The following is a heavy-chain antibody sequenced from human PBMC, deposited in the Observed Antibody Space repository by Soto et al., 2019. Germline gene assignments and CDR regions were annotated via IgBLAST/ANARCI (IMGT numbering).Heavy chain of an antibody. V-gene: IGHV4-39*01. D-gene: IGHD3-3*01. CDR1: GGSISSSSYY. CDR3: ATALRFLEWLFY. CDR2: IYYSGST. Sequence: QLQLQESGPGLVKPSETLSLTCTVSGGSISSSSYYWGWIRQPPGKGLEWIGSIYYSGSTYYNPSLKFRVSISVDTSKNQFSLKLSSVTAADTAVYYCATALRFLEWLFYWGQGTLVTVSS. J-gene: IGHJ4*02.